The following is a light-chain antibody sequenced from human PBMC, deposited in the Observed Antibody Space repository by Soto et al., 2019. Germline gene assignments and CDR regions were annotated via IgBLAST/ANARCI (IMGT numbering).Light chain of an antibody. J-gene: IGKJ1*01. CDR1: QSISTY. V-gene: IGKV1-39*01. Sequence: DIQMTQSPSFLSASVGDRVTITCWASQSISTYLNWYQQKPGKAPKLLIYGASTLQSAVPSRFTGSGSETDFTHTIISLQPEDFATYHCQQTYSTPWTFGQGTKVDIK. CDR2: GAS. CDR3: QQTYSTPWT.